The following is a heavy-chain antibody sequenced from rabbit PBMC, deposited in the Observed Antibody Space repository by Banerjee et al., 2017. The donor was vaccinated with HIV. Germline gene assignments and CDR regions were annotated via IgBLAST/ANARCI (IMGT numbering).Heavy chain of an antibody. V-gene: IGHV1S45*01. D-gene: IGHD1-1*01. CDR3: ARGDTGSRHSPFNL. CDR1: GFSFSSSYW. J-gene: IGHJ4*01. Sequence: QEQLEESGGDLVKPEGSLTVTCTASGFSFSSSYWICWVRQAPGKGLEWIGYITCGGSAYYASWVNGRFTISSHNAQNTLYLQLNNLTVADTATYFCARGDTGSRHSPFNLWGPGTLVTVS. CDR2: ITCGGSA.